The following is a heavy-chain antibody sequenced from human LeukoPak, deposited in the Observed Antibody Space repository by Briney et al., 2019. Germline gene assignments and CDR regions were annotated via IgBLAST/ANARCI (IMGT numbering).Heavy chain of an antibody. J-gene: IGHJ4*02. CDR1: GFTFSSYW. CDR3: ARDSLRSKGYDY. CDR2: IKQDGSEK. Sequence: GGSLRLSCAASGFTFSSYWMSWVRQAPGKGLEWVANIKQDGSEKYYVDSVKGRFTISRDNSKNTVYLQMNSLRTEDTAVYYCARDSLRSKGYDYWGQGTLVTVSS. D-gene: IGHD2-15*01. V-gene: IGHV3-7*01.